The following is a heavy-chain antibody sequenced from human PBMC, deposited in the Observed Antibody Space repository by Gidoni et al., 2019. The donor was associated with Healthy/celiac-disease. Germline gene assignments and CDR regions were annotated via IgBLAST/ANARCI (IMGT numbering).Heavy chain of an antibody. D-gene: IGHD3-10*01. J-gene: IGHJ6*02. CDR3: ARRPGITMVRGGDYDGMDV. CDR1: GYTFTSYG. V-gene: IGHV1-18*01. CDR2: ISAYNGST. Sequence: QVQLVQSGAEVKKPGASVKVSCKASGYTFTSYGISWVRQAPGQGLEWIGGISAYNGSTNYAQKLQGRVTMTTDTSTSTAYMELRSLRSDDTAVYYCARRPGITMVRGGDYDGMDVWGQGTTVTVSS.